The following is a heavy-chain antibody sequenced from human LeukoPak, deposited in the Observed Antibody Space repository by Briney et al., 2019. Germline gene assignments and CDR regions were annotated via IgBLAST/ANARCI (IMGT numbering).Heavy chain of an antibody. J-gene: IGHJ4*02. CDR2: INPSGGST. Sequence: ASVKVSCKASGYTFTSYYMHWVRQAPGQGLEWMGIINPSGGSTSYAQKFQGRVTMTRDMSTSTVYMELSSLRSEDTAVYYCAREDTAMATFDYWGQGTLVTASS. D-gene: IGHD5-18*01. V-gene: IGHV1-46*01. CDR3: AREDTAMATFDY. CDR1: GYTFTSYY.